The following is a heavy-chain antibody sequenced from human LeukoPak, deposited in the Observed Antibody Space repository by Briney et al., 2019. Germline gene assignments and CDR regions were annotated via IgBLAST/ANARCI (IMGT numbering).Heavy chain of an antibody. D-gene: IGHD3-22*01. V-gene: IGHV4-39*01. CDR3: ARQIDDYYDTSGYWK. CDR1: GGSISSSSYS. CDR2: IYYSGST. J-gene: IGHJ4*02. Sequence: SETLSLTCTVSGGSISSSSYSWGWICQPPGKGLEWIGSIYYSGSTNYNPSLKSRVTISIDTSKNQFSLKLSSVTAADTAVYYCARQIDDYYDTSGYWKWGQGTLVTVSS.